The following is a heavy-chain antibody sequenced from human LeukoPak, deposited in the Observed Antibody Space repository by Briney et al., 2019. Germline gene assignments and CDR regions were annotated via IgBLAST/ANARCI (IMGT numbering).Heavy chain of an antibody. J-gene: IGHJ4*02. CDR2: IYYSGST. CDR1: GGSISSSSYY. Sequence: SETLSLTCTVSGGSISSSSYYWGWIRQPPGKGLEWIGSIYYSGSTYYNSSLKSRVTISVDTSKNQFSLKLSSVTAADTAVYYCARLNGLELPDWGQGTLVTVSS. CDR3: ARLNGLELPD. D-gene: IGHD1-7*01. V-gene: IGHV4-39*01.